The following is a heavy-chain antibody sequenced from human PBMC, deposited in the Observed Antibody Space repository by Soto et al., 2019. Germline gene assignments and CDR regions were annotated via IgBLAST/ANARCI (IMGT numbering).Heavy chain of an antibody. Sequence: SETLSLTCTVSGVSISSYYGIWIRQPPGKGLEWIGYIYYSGSTNYNPGLKSRVTISVDTSKNKFSLKLSSVTAADTAVYYCARDSGCDLFDYWGQGTLVTVSS. CDR3: ARDSGCDLFDY. D-gene: IGHD5-12*01. CDR1: GVSISSYY. J-gene: IGHJ4*02. V-gene: IGHV4-59*01. CDR2: IYYSGST.